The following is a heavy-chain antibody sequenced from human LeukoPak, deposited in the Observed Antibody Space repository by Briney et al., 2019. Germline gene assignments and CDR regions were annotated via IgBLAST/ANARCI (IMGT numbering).Heavy chain of an antibody. CDR2: INWNGAWT. CDR1: GFKFDDYG. J-gene: IGHJ5*02. Sequence: GGSLRLSCAASGFKFDDYGMSWVRQAPGKGLEWVCDINWNGAWTGYADSVKGRFTISRDNAENSLYLQMNSLRAEDTALYYCACYYYDSSRGFDLWGQGTLVTVSA. D-gene: IGHD3-22*01. V-gene: IGHV3-20*04. CDR3: ACYYYDSSRGFDL.